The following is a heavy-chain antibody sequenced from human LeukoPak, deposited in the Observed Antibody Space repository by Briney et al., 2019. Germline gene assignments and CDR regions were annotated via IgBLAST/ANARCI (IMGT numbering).Heavy chain of an antibody. CDR1: GGTFSSYA. V-gene: IGHV1-69*05. J-gene: IGHJ4*02. D-gene: IGHD5-24*01. CDR3: ARPRDGYNYGFDY. CDR2: IIPIFGTA. Sequence: SVKVSCKASGGTFSSYAISWVRQAPGQGLEWMGRIIPIFGTANYAQKFQGRVTITTDESTSTAYMGLSSLRSEDTAVYYCARPRDGYNYGFDYWGQGTLVTVSS.